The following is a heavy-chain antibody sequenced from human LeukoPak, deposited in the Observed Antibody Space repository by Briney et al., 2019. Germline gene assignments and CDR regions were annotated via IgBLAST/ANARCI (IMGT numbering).Heavy chain of an antibody. V-gene: IGHV4-4*07. CDR3: AGGTSSWYGTTPMDY. CDR2: IYTSGST. J-gene: IGHJ4*02. Sequence: PSETLSLTCTVSGGSISSYYWSWIRQPAGKGLDWIGRIYTSGSTNYNPSLKSRVTMSVDTSKNQFSLKLSSVTAADTAVYYCAGGTSSWYGTTPMDYWGQGTLVTVSS. D-gene: IGHD6-13*01. CDR1: GGSISSYY.